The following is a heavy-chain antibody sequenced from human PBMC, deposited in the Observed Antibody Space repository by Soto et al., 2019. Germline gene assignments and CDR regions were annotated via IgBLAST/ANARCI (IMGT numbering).Heavy chain of an antibody. Sequence: QVQLQQWGAGLLKPSETLSLTCAVYGGSFSGYYWSWIRQPPGKGLEWIGEINHSGSTNYNPSLKRRVTISVDTSKNPFSLKLSSVTAADTAVYYCARGGGWIDAFDIWGQGTMVTVSS. CDR2: INHSGST. CDR1: GGSFSGYY. J-gene: IGHJ3*02. V-gene: IGHV4-34*01. CDR3: ARGGGWIDAFDI. D-gene: IGHD5-12*01.